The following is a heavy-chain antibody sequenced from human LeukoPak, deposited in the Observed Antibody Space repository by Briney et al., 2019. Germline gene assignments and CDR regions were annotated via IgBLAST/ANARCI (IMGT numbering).Heavy chain of an antibody. CDR2: VSWNSGTI. Sequence: GGSLRLSCAASGFTFDDYAMHWVRQAPGKGLEWVSGVSWNSGTIDYADSVKGRFTISRDNAKNSLYLQMNSLRTEDTALYYCAKGPTNWGASCHFDYWGQGTLVTVSS. D-gene: IGHD7-27*01. V-gene: IGHV3-9*01. J-gene: IGHJ4*02. CDR3: AKGPTNWGASCHFDY. CDR1: GFTFDDYA.